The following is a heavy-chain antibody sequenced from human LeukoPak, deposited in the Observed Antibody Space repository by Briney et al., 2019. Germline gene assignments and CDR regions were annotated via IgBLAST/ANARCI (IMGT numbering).Heavy chain of an antibody. D-gene: IGHD5-18*01. Sequence: GGSLRLSCAASGLTFSSYSMHCVRQPPGKGLEWVAVISYDGSNKCYADPVKGRFTISREDSKNTLYLQMNSLRVEDTAVYYCAKDLLWIPTTAEGDYWGQGTLVTVSS. J-gene: IGHJ4*02. CDR2: ISYDGSNK. V-gene: IGHV3-30-3*01. CDR1: GLTFSSYS. CDR3: AKDLLWIPTTAEGDY.